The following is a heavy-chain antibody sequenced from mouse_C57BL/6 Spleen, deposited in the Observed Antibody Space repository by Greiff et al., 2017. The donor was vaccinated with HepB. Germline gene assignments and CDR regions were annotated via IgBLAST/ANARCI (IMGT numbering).Heavy chain of an antibody. V-gene: IGHV1-61*01. CDR1: GYTFTSYW. CDR2: IYPSDSET. D-gene: IGHD2-2*01. CDR3: ARDGYDGTYY. Sequence: QVHVKQPGAELVRPGSSVKLSCKASGYTFTSYWMDWVKQRPGQGLEWIGNIYPSDSETHYNQKFKDKATLTVDKSSSTAYMQLSSLTSEDSAVYYCARDGYDGTYYWGQGTTLTVSS. J-gene: IGHJ2*01.